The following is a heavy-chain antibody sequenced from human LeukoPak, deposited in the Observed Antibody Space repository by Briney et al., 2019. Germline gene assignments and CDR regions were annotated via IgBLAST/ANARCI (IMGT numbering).Heavy chain of an antibody. CDR2: ISGSGGST. CDR1: GFTFSSYG. Sequence: GGSLRLSCAASGFTFSSYGMSWVRQAPGKGLEWVSAISGSGGSTYYADSVKGRFTISRDNSKNTLYLQMNSLRAEDTAVYYCAKDRQYYYDSSGYSPFDYWGQGTLVTVSS. V-gene: IGHV3-23*01. CDR3: AKDRQYYYDSSGYSPFDY. J-gene: IGHJ4*02. D-gene: IGHD3-22*01.